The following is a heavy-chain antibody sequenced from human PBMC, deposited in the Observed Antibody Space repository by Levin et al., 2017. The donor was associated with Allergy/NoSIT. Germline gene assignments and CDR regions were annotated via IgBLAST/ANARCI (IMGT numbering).Heavy chain of an antibody. Sequence: GESLKISCAASGFTFSSYGMHWVRQAPGKGLEWVAVISYDGSNKYYADSVKGRFTISRDNSKNTLYLQMNSLRAEDTAVYYCAKDPAPSGSYGQYFGYWGQGTLVTVSS. CDR1: GFTFSSYG. CDR3: AKDPAPSGSYGQYFGY. CDR2: ISYDGSNK. J-gene: IGHJ4*02. V-gene: IGHV3-30*18. D-gene: IGHD1-26*01.